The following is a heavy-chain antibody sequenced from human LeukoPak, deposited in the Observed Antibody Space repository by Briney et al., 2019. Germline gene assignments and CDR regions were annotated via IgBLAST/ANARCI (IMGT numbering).Heavy chain of an antibody. J-gene: IGHJ4*02. CDR1: GGSISSYY. Sequence: SETLSLTCTVSGGSISSYYWSWIRQPPGKGLEWIGYIYYSGSTNYNPSLKSRVTISVDTSKNQFSLKLSSVTAADTAAYYCAREGRSDYYDSSGYPPSFDYWGQGTQVTVSS. D-gene: IGHD3-22*01. V-gene: IGHV4-59*01. CDR3: AREGRSDYYDSSGYPPSFDY. CDR2: IYYSGST.